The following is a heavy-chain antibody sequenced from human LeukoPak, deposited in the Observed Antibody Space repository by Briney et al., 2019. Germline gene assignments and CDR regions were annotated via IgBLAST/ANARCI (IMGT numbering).Heavy chain of an antibody. CDR3: ARESRRITMVRGVIPLEY. J-gene: IGHJ4*02. CDR1: GYTFTSYA. D-gene: IGHD3-10*01. CDR2: INAGNGNT. Sequence: ASVKVSCKAPGYTFTSYAMHWVRQAPGQRLEWMGWINAGNGNTKYSQKFQGRVTITRDTSASTAYMELSSLRSEDTAVYYCARESRRITMVRGVIPLEYWGQETLVTVSS. V-gene: IGHV1-3*01.